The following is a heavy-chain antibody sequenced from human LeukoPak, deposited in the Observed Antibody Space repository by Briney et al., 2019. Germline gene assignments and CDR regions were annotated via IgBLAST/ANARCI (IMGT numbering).Heavy chain of an antibody. V-gene: IGHV3-20*04. D-gene: IGHD4-17*01. J-gene: IGHJ4*02. Sequence: GGSLRLSCAASGFTFEDYGMSWVRQAPGKGLEWVSGINWNGGSTGYADSVKGRFTISRDNAKNCLYLQMNSLRAEDTAVYYCARGGYGDYMGDCGQGTVVTVSS. CDR2: INWNGGST. CDR3: ARGGYGDYMGD. CDR1: GFTFEDYG.